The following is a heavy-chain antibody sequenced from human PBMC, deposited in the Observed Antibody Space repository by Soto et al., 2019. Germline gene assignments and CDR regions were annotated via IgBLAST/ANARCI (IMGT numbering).Heavy chain of an antibody. CDR2: ISSSSSTI. CDR3: ARDETGGSYYYYYYGMDV. Sequence: GGSLRLSCAASGFTFSSYSMNWVRQAPGKGLEWVSYISSSSSTIYYADSVKGRFTISRDNAKNSLYLQMNSLRDEDTAVYYCARDETGGSYYYYYYGMDVWGQGTTVTVSS. D-gene: IGHD1-26*01. CDR1: GFTFSSYS. V-gene: IGHV3-48*02. J-gene: IGHJ6*02.